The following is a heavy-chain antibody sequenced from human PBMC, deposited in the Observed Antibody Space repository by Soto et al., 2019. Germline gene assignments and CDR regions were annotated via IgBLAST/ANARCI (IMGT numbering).Heavy chain of an antibody. V-gene: IGHV4-4*07. CDR3: ARGMTPPGAPAWYYFXS. CDR1: GASITGSSY. D-gene: IGHD6-13*01. CDR2: FSLSGTT. Sequence: SETLSLTCTVSGASITGSSYWSWIRQPAGKGLEWIGRFSLSGTTNYNPSLRSRVTMSADVSKNQFSLRLTSVTAADTALYYCARGMTPPGAPAWYYFXSWGQGTLVTVSS. J-gene: IGHJ4*02.